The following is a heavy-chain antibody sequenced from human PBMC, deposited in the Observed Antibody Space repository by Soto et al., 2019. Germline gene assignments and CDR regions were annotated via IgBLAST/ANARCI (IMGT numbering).Heavy chain of an antibody. CDR2: TYYRSKWYN. CDR1: GDSVSSNSAA. Sequence: PSQTLSLTCVISGDSVSSNSAAWNWIRQSPSRGLEWLGRTYYRSKWYNDYAVSVKSRITINPDTSKNQFSLQLSSVTAADTAVYYCAREEIAVAGKPLYGLDVWGQGTTVTVSS. J-gene: IGHJ6*02. V-gene: IGHV6-1*01. CDR3: AREEIAVAGKPLYGLDV. D-gene: IGHD6-19*01.